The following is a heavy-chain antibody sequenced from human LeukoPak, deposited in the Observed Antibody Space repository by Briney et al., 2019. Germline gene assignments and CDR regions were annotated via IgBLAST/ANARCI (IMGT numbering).Heavy chain of an antibody. CDR3: ARGGHYYDSSGYFDY. D-gene: IGHD3-22*01. CDR1: GGTFSSYA. V-gene: IGHV1-69*04. J-gene: IGHJ4*02. CDR2: IFPILGIA. Sequence: GASVKVSCKASGGTFSSYAISWVRQAPGQGLEWMGRIFPILGIANYAQKFQGRVTITADKSTSTAYMELSSLRSEDTAVYYCARGGHYYDSSGYFDYWGQGTLVTVSS.